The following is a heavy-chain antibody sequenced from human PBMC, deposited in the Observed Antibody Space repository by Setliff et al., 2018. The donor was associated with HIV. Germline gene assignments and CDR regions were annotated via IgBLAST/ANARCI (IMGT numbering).Heavy chain of an antibody. V-gene: IGHV4-39*07. D-gene: IGHD5-18*01. CDR2: VYYSGRT. CDR3: ARRGKTENSYVLNWFDP. CDR1: GGSISSSGPGYY. J-gene: IGHJ5*02. Sequence: SETLSLTCTVSGGSISSSGPGYYWGWVRQPPGGGLEWIGSVYYSGRTYYNPSLRSRVTISLDTSKTQFSLSLTSVTAADTAMYYSARRGKTENSYVLNWFDPWGQGILVTVSS.